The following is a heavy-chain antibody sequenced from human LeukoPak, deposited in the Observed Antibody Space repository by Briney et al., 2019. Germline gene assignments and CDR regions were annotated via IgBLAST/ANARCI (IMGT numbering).Heavy chain of an antibody. CDR3: ARLTYYYDSSGSPEYYFDY. CDR2: IYPGDSDT. D-gene: IGHD3-22*01. V-gene: IGHV5-51*01. J-gene: IGHJ4*02. CDR1: GYSFTSYW. Sequence: KPGESLKISCKGSGYSFTSYWIGWVRQMPGKGLEWMGIIYPGDSDTRYSPSFQGQVTISPDKSISTAYLQWSSLKASDTATYYCARLTYYYDSSGSPEYYFDYWGQGTLVTVSS.